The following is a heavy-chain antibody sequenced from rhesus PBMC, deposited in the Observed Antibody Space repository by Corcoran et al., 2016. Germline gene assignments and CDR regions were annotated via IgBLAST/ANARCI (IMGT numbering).Heavy chain of an antibody. CDR1: GGSISGYY. J-gene: IGHJ5-1*01. CDR2: IGERCGNP. V-gene: IGHV4S5*01. CDR3: ARRNYYSGIHGTRFDV. Sequence: QVQLQESGPGLGKPSETLSLTCAVSGGSISGYYWNWIRQSSGKVLEWIGYIGERCGNPYSSHSPRSRVTISRDTSKNQISRELTSVTAADTAVYYCARRNYYSGIHGTRFDVWGPGVLVTVSS. D-gene: IGHD2-27*01.